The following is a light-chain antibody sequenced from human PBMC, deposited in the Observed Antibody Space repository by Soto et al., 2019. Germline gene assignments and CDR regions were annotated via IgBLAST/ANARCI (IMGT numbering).Light chain of an antibody. J-gene: IGKJ1*01. CDR2: WAS. CDR1: QSVLYSSNNKNY. V-gene: IGKV4-1*01. Sequence: DIVMTQSPDSLAVSLGERATINCKSSQSVLYSSNNKNYLAWYQQKPGQPPKLLIYWASTRESGVPDRFSGSGSGKDFTLTISSLQAEDVGVYYCQQYYGPPRTFGQGNKVEIK. CDR3: QQYYGPPRT.